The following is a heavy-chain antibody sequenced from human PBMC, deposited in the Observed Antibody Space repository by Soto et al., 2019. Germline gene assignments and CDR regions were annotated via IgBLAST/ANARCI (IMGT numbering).Heavy chain of an antibody. V-gene: IGHV4-34*01. CDR3: AREFRDIVVVVAAYDAFDI. CDR1: VGSFSGYY. Sequence: QVQLQQWGAGMLKPSETLSLTCAVYVGSFSGYYWSWIRQPPGQGLEWVGEINHSGSTNYNPSLKSRVTISVDTSKNQFSLKLSSVTAADTAVYYCAREFRDIVVVVAAYDAFDIWGQGPMVPVSS. D-gene: IGHD2-15*01. J-gene: IGHJ3*02. CDR2: INHSGST.